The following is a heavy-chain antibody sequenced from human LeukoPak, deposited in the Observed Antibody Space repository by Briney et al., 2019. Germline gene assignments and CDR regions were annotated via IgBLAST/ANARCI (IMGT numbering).Heavy chain of an antibody. V-gene: IGHV3-43*01. CDR1: GVTFDDYT. D-gene: IGHD5-18*01. Sequence: GGSLRLSCAASGVTFDDYTMHWVRQAPGKGLEWVSLISWDGGSTYYADSVKGRFTISRDNSKNSLYLQMNSLRTEDTALYYCAKDNGRRGYGYRIWESGEYYFDYWGQGTLVTVSS. CDR2: ISWDGGST. CDR3: AKDNGRRGYGYRIWESGEYYFDY. J-gene: IGHJ4*02.